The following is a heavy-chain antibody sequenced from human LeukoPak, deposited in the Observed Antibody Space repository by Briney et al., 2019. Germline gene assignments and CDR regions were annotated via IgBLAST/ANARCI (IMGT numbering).Heavy chain of an antibody. CDR1: GFTFSSYA. D-gene: IGHD6-19*01. CDR2: ISYDGSNK. CDR3: ARAAGGWVDY. Sequence: PGGSLRLSCAASGFTFSSYAMHWVRRAPGEGLEWVAVISYDGSNKYYADSVKGRFTISRDNSKNTLYLQMNSLRAEDTAVYYCARAAGGWVDYWGQGTLVTVSS. J-gene: IGHJ4*02. V-gene: IGHV3-30-3*01.